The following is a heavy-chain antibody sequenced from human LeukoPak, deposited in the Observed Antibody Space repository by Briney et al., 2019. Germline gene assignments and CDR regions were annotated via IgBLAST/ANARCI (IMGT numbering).Heavy chain of an antibody. CDR3: ARDLAYNWFDP. CDR1: GGSISSYY. V-gene: IGHV4-4*07. Sequence: SETLSLTCTVSGGSISSYYWSWIRQPAGKGLEWIGRIYTTGSTNYNPSLKSRVTMSVDMSKNQFSLKLSSVTAADTAVYYCARDLAYNWFDPWGQGTLATVSS. J-gene: IGHJ5*02. CDR2: IYTTGST.